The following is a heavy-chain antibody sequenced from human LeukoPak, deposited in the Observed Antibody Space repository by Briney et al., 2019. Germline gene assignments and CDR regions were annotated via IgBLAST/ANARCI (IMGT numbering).Heavy chain of an antibody. V-gene: IGHV3-43*01. CDR2: ISWDGGST. Sequence: TGGSLRLSCAASGFTFDDYTMHWVRQAPGKGLEWVSLISWDGGSTYYADSVKGRFTISRDNSKNSLYLQMNGLRTEDTALYYCAKASSIAARHYLDYWGQGTLVTVSS. CDR1: GFTFDDYT. J-gene: IGHJ4*02. D-gene: IGHD6-6*01. CDR3: AKASSIAARHYLDY.